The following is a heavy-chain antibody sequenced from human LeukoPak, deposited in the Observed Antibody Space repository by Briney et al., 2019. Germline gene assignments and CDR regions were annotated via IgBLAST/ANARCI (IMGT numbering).Heavy chain of an antibody. CDR2: ISDSGGST. D-gene: IGHD3-22*01. Sequence: GGSLRLSCAASGFTFRSYVMSWVRQAPGEGLEWVSGISDSGGSTYYADSVKGRFTISRDNSKNTLYLQMNSLRAEDTAVYYCARGVDYYENSGTIDYWGQGTLVTVSS. CDR1: GFTFRSYV. V-gene: IGHV3-23*01. J-gene: IGHJ4*02. CDR3: ARGVDYYENSGTIDY.